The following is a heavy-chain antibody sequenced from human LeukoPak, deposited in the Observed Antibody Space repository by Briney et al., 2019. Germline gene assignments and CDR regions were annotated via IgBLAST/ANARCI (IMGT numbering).Heavy chain of an antibody. J-gene: IGHJ4*02. D-gene: IGHD6-25*01. Sequence: ASVKVSCKASGYTFTGYYMHWVRQAPGQGLECMGWIDPKSGATNTAQEFQGRVTMTRDMSISTVYMDLIRLTPDDTAVYYCARDRSASVWGQGTLVAVSS. V-gene: IGHV1-2*02. CDR3: ARDRSASV. CDR1: GYTFTGYY. CDR2: IDPKSGAT.